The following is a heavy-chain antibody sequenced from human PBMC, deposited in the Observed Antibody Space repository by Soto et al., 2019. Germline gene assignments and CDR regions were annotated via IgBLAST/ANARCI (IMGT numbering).Heavy chain of an antibody. D-gene: IGHD5-12*01. J-gene: IGHJ4*02. V-gene: IGHV1-69*02. CDR2: LIPILGLA. Sequence: VQLVQSGAEVRKPGSSVKVSCQASGGTFSNSTVTWVRQAPGQGLEWMGRLIPILGLANYAQKFRGRLTITADKSTTTAYMELRRLRSEDTAIYYCARFKLGDDYWGQGTLVTVSS. CDR1: GGTFSNST. CDR3: ARFKLGDDY.